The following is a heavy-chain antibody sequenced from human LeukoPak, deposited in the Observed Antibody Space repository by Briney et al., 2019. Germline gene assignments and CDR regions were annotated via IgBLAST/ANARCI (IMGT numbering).Heavy chain of an antibody. Sequence: PGGSLRLSCAASGFTFSSYAMSWVRQAPGKGLEWVSYISSGDSTIRYADSVKGRFTISRDSAKNSLYLQMSSLRAEDTAVYYCARRGQQLAFWSFDLWGRGTLVTVSS. CDR3: ARRGQQLAFWSFDL. CDR1: GFTFSSYA. V-gene: IGHV3-48*04. CDR2: ISSGDSTI. D-gene: IGHD6-13*01. J-gene: IGHJ2*01.